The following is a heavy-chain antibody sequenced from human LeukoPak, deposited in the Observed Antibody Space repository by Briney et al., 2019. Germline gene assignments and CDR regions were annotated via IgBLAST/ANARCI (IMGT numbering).Heavy chain of an antibody. CDR1: GASVSSYY. CDR2: IYYSGST. J-gene: IGHJ1*01. D-gene: IGHD6-13*01. V-gene: IGHV4-59*02. CDR3: AMGFWYEEYFQH. Sequence: SETLSLTCTVSGASVSSYYWSWIRQPPGKGLEWIGYIYYSGSTNYNPSLKSRITISVDTSKNQFSLRLSSVTAADTAVYFCAMGFWYEEYFQHWGQGTLVIVSS.